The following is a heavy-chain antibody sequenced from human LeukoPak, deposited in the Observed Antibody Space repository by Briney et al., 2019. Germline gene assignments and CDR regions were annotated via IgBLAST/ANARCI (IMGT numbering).Heavy chain of an antibody. J-gene: IGHJ6*03. D-gene: IGHD6-19*01. CDR1: GYTFTSYA. CDR3: ATPIAVAGRANYYYYMDV. Sequence: ASVKVSCKASGYTFTSYAMNWVRQAPGQGLEWMGWINTNTGNPTYAQGFTGRFVFPLDTSVSTAYLQISSLKAEDTAVYYCATPIAVAGRANYYYYMDVWGKGTTVTVSS. CDR2: INTNTGNP. V-gene: IGHV7-4-1*02.